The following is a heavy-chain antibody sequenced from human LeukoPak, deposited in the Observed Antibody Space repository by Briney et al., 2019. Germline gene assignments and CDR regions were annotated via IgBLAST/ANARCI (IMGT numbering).Heavy chain of an antibody. CDR1: GYTFTSYY. V-gene: IGHV1-46*01. CDR2: INPSGGGT. Sequence: ASVKVSCKASGYTFTSYYMHWVRQAPEQGLEWMGIINPSGGGTSYAQKFQGRVTMTRDTSTSTVYMELSSLRSEDTAVYYCAREARMTTLTGGYYYYMDVWGKGTTVTVSS. CDR3: AREARMTTLTGGYYYYMDV. J-gene: IGHJ6*03. D-gene: IGHD4-11*01.